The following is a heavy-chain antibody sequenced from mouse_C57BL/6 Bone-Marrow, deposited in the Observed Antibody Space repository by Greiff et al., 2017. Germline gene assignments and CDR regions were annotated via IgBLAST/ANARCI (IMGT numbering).Heavy chain of an antibody. Sequence: VKLQQPGAELVRPGTSVKLSCKASGYTFTSYWMHWVKQRPGQGLEWIGVIDPSDSYTNYNQKFKGNATLTVDTSSSTAYMQLSSLTSEDSAVYYCARDTGRAWFAYWGQGTLVTVSA. D-gene: IGHD3-2*02. CDR1: GYTFTSYW. CDR3: ARDTGRAWFAY. CDR2: IDPSDSYT. J-gene: IGHJ3*01. V-gene: IGHV1-59*01.